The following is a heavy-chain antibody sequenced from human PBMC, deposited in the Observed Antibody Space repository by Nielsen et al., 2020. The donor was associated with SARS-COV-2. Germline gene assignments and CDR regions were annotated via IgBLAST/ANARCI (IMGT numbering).Heavy chain of an antibody. Sequence: ASVKVSCKASGGTLGSYGISWVRLAPGQGLEWMGWISAYNGNTNYAQKLQGRVTMTTDTSTSTAYMELRSLRSDDTAVYYCARVKAAAFLYYYYGMDVWGQGTAVTVSS. CDR3: ARVKAAAFLYYYYGMDV. D-gene: IGHD6-13*01. CDR1: GGTLGSYG. V-gene: IGHV1-18*01. CDR2: ISAYNGNT. J-gene: IGHJ6*02.